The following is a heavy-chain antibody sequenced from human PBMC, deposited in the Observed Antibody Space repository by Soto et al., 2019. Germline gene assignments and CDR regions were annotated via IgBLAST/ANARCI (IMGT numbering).Heavy chain of an antibody. CDR3: AREGVGGHYYDSSGYLDY. CDR2: IYYSGST. CDR1: GGSISSYY. J-gene: IGHJ4*02. V-gene: IGHV4-59*01. D-gene: IGHD3-22*01. Sequence: SETLSLTCTVSGGSISSYYWSWIRQPPGKGLEWIGYIYYSGSTNYNPSLKSRVTISVDTSKNQFSLELSSVTAADTAVYYCAREGVGGHYYDSSGYLDYWGQGTLVTVSS.